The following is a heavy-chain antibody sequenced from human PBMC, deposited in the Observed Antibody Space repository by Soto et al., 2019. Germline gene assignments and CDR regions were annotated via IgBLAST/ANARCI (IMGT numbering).Heavy chain of an antibody. CDR2: ISSSSSYI. D-gene: IGHD3-3*01. V-gene: IGHV3-21*01. Sequence: EGSLRLSCAASGFIFSSYSMNWVRQAPGKGLEWVSSISSSSSYIYYADSVKGRFTISRDNAKNSLYLQMNSLRAEDTAVYYCARGGADFWSGTYYYYGMDVWGQGTTVTVSS. CDR1: GFIFSSYS. CDR3: ARGGADFWSGTYYYYGMDV. J-gene: IGHJ6*02.